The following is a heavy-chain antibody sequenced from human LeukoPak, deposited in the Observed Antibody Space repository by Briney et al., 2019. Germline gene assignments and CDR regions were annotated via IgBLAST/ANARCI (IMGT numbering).Heavy chain of an antibody. CDR2: VRRKDKSYTI. J-gene: IGHJ3*02. D-gene: IGHD1-1*01. Sequence: QTGGSLRLSCAASGFIFSDYIMDWVRQAPGKGLEWVGRVRRKDKSYTIKYAPSVEGRFTISRDDSQSSVYLQMNSLRSEDTAVYYCSRDGSGSDWSAFDIWGQGTVVIVSS. CDR3: SRDGSGSDWSAFDI. V-gene: IGHV3-72*01. CDR1: GFIFSDYI.